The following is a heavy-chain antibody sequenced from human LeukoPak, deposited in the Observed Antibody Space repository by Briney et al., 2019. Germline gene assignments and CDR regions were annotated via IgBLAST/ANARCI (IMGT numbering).Heavy chain of an antibody. V-gene: IGHV3-66*01. CDR2: IYSGGST. CDR3: ARDRDYGSGRGGHDAFDI. CDR1: GFTVNSNY. D-gene: IGHD3-10*01. Sequence: QPGGSLRLSCAASGFTVNSNYMSWVRQAPGKGLEWVSVIYSGGSTYYADSVKGRFTISRDNSKNTLYLQMNSLRAEDTAVYYCARDRDYGSGRGGHDAFDIWGQGTMVTVSS. J-gene: IGHJ3*02.